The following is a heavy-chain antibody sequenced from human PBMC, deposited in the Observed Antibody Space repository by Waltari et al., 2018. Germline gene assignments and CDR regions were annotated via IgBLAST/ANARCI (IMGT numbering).Heavy chain of an antibody. D-gene: IGHD1-26*01. CDR2: IYHSGRT. Sequence: QVQLQESGPGLVKPSETLSLTCAVSGYSISSGYYWGWIRQPQGKGLEWIGSIYHSGRTSYNPSRKGRVTISVDTSKNPFSLKLSSVTAADTAVYYCARARGGSYPPTYYFDYWGQGTLVTVSS. J-gene: IGHJ4*02. CDR3: ARARGGSYPPTYYFDY. V-gene: IGHV4-38-2*01. CDR1: GYSISSGYY.